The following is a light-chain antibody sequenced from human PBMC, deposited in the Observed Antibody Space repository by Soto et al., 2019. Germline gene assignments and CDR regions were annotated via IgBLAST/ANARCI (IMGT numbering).Light chain of an antibody. V-gene: IGKV3-15*01. CDR3: QQNNKWPPVT. CDR1: QTISND. Sequence: EVVMTQSQATVSVSPGEGVTLSCRASQTISNDLAWYQQKPGQAPRLLIYGASTRATGFPARFSGGGSGTEVTLTISSLQSEDFAFYYCQQNNKWPPVTFGGGTKVEIK. CDR2: GAS. J-gene: IGKJ4*01.